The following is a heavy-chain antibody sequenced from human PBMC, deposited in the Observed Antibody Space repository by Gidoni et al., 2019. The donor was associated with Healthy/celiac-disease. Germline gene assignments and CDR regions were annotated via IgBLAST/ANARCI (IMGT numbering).Heavy chain of an antibody. J-gene: IGHJ4*02. CDR1: GGSFSGYY. CDR3: ARGRNFWSGYSAPDY. D-gene: IGHD3-3*01. V-gene: IGHV4-34*01. Sequence: QVQLQQWGAGLLKPSETLSLTCAVYGGSFSGYYWSWIRQPPGKGLEWIGEINHSGSTNYNPSLKSRVTISVDTSKNQFSLKLSSVTAADTAVYYGARGRNFWSGYSAPDYWGQGTLVTVSS. CDR2: INHSGST.